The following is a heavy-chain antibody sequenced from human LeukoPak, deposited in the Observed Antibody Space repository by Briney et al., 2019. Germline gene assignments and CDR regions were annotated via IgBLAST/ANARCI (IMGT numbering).Heavy chain of an antibody. CDR1: GGSISSYY. D-gene: IGHD2-2*01. CDR3: AREGVDIVVVPAARPSFYYFDY. CDR2: IYTGGST. J-gene: IGHJ4*02. Sequence: PSETLSLTCTVSGGSISSYYWSWIRQPAGKGLEWIGRIYTGGSTNYNPSLKSRVTMSVDTSKNQFYLKLSSVTDADTAVYYCAREGVDIVVVPAARPSFYYFDYWGRGTLVTVSS. V-gene: IGHV4-4*07.